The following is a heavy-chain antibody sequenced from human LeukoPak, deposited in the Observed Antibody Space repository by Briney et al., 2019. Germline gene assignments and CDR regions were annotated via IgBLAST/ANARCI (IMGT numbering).Heavy chain of an antibody. Sequence: PSGTPSLPCTVSGGSLRSFYWGWVRQPPGEGLGGVGYIYYSGSPNYNPSLKSRVTISVDTSKNQFSLKLSSVTAADTAVYYCARYDSSGYYYYFDYWGQGTLVTVSS. V-gene: IGHV4-59*08. D-gene: IGHD3-22*01. CDR3: ARYDSSGYYYYFDY. CDR1: GGSLRSFY. J-gene: IGHJ4*02. CDR2: IYYSGSP.